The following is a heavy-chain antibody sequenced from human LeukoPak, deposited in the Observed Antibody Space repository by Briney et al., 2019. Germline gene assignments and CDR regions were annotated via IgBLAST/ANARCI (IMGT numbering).Heavy chain of an antibody. J-gene: IGHJ4*02. CDR3: ARTYSYSFDY. Sequence: GGPLRLSCAASGFSFSSFWMSGVRQAPGKGLEWVSIIYSGGNTFYADSVKGRFTISRDSSKNTLYLQMNSLRAEDTAVYYCARTYSYSFDYWGQGTLVTVSS. D-gene: IGHD4-11*01. V-gene: IGHV3-53*01. CDR1: GFSFSSFW. CDR2: IYSGGNT.